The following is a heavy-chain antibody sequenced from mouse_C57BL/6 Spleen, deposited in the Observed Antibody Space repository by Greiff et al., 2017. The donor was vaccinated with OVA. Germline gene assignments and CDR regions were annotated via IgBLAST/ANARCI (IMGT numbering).Heavy chain of an antibody. Sequence: QVQLQQSGPELVKPGASVKISCKASGYAFSSSWMNWVKQRPGKGLEWIGRIYPGDGDTNYNGKFKGKATLTADKSSSTAYMQLSSLTSEDSAVYFCARYDYDEGSAMDYWGQGTSVTVSS. J-gene: IGHJ4*01. D-gene: IGHD2-4*01. CDR3: ARYDYDEGSAMDY. V-gene: IGHV1-82*01. CDR2: IYPGDGDT. CDR1: GYAFSSSW.